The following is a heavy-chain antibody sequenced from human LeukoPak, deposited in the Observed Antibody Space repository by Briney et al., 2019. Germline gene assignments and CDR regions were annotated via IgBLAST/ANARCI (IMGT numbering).Heavy chain of an antibody. J-gene: IGHJ5*02. Sequence: PGGSLRLSCAASGFTFSSYGMHWVRQAPGKGLEWVTFISYDGSNKYYADSVKGRFTISRDNSKNTLYLQMNSLRAEDTAVYFCAKSKYQLLYANWFDPWGQGTLVTVSS. D-gene: IGHD2-2*02. CDR2: ISYDGSNK. CDR3: AKSKYQLLYANWFDP. V-gene: IGHV3-30*18. CDR1: GFTFSSYG.